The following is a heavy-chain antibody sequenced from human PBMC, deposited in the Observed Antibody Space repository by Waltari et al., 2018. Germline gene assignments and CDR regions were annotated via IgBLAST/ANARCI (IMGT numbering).Heavy chain of an antibody. Sequence: EVQLVESGGGLIQPGGSLRLSCAASGFTVSSNYMSWVRQAPGKGLEWVSVIYSGGSTYYADSVKGRFTISRDNSKNTLYLQMSSLRAEDTAVYYCARSLGYCSGGSCTPDYWGQGTLVTVSS. V-gene: IGHV3-53*01. CDR3: ARSLGYCSGGSCTPDY. CDR2: IYSGGST. J-gene: IGHJ4*02. CDR1: GFTVSSNY. D-gene: IGHD2-15*01.